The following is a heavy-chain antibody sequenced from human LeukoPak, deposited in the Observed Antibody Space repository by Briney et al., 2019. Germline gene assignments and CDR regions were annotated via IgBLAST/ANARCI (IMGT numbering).Heavy chain of an antibody. CDR3: ARDGTPIYSSGWVYMDV. CDR1: GFTFSTFA. Sequence: GGSLRLSCAASGFTFSTFAMIWVRQPPGKGLEWVSSIFPSGGEIHYADSVRGRFTISRDNSKSTLSLQMNSLRGEDTAVYYCARDGTPIYSSGWVYMDVWGKGTTVTISS. D-gene: IGHD6-25*01. J-gene: IGHJ6*04. V-gene: IGHV3-23*01. CDR2: IFPSGGEI.